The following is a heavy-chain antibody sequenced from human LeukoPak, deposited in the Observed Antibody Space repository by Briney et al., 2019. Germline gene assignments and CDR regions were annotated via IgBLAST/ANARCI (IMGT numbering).Heavy chain of an antibody. CDR3: AKADRGWGVITKD. V-gene: IGHV3-48*03. J-gene: IGHJ4*02. CDR1: GFTFSSYE. Sequence: PGGSLRLSCAASGFTFSSYEMNWVRQAPGKGLEWVSYISSSGSTIYYADSVKGRFTISRDNAKNSLYLQMNSLRAEDTAVYYCAKADRGWGVITKDWGQGTLVTVSS. D-gene: IGHD3-10*01. CDR2: ISSSGSTI.